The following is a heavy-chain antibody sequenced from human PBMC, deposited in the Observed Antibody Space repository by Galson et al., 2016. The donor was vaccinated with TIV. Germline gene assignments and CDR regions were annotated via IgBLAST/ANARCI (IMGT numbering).Heavy chain of an antibody. CDR3: TRDRGRMTMIPVIDYNFGMDV. CDR2: ISAYSGDT. Sequence: SVKVSCKASGYTLNKYGVTWVRQAPGQGLEWMGWISAYSGDTNYAQKFQGRVTMTTDTYTSTAYMDLRSLRSDDTAVYYCTRDRGRMTMIPVIDYNFGMDVWGQGTTVTVSS. J-gene: IGHJ6*02. D-gene: IGHD3-22*01. V-gene: IGHV1-18*01. CDR1: GYTLNKYG.